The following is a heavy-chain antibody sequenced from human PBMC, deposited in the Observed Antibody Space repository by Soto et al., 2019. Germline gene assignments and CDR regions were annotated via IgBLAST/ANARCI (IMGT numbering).Heavy chain of an antibody. D-gene: IGHD3-10*01. V-gene: IGHV4-30-2*01. J-gene: IGHJ6*02. CDR3: ARDSFMVRGVIPYYYYYGMDV. Sequence: SETLSLTCAVSGGSISSGGYSWSWIRQPPGKGLEWIGYIYHSGSTYYNPSLKSRVTISVDTSKNQFSLKLSSVTAADTAVYYCARDSFMVRGVIPYYYYYGMDVWGQGTTVTVSS. CDR1: GGSISSGGYS. CDR2: IYHSGST.